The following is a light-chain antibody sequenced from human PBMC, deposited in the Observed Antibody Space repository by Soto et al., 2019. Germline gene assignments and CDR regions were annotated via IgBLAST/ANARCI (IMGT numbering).Light chain of an antibody. CDR2: KAS. J-gene: IGKJ2*01. V-gene: IGKV1-5*03. CDR3: QQYNDSFPYT. CDR1: RAMRNY. Sequence: DIQMTQSPSSLSASVGDRVTITCQASRAMRNYLNWYQQRPGTAPKLLIYKASTLESGVPSRFSGSRSGTEFTLTVSSLQPDDFATYYCQQYNDSFPYTFGQGTKVDIK.